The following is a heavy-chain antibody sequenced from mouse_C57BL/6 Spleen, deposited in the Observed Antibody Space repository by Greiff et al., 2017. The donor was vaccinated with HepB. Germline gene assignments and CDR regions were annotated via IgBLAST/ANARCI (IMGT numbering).Heavy chain of an antibody. CDR2: TNPTNGRT. V-gene: IGHV1S81*02. D-gene: IGHD1-1*01. Sequence: VQLQQSGAELVKPGASVKMSCKASGYTFTSYWMHWVKQRLGQGLEWFAETNPTNGRTYYNEKFKSKATLTVDKSSSTAYMLLSGLKFEDSAIYYCARIKKIVVTYFDYWGRGTTLTVSA. CDR1: GYTFTSYW. J-gene: IGHJ2*01. CDR3: ARIKKIVVTYFDY.